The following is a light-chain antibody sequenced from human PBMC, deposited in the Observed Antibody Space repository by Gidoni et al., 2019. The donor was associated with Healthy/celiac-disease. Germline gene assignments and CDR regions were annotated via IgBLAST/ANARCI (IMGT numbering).Light chain of an antibody. J-gene: IGKJ1*01. CDR2: DAS. CDR1: QSVSSY. Sequence: IVFTLSPPTLSVSQGERATLTCRASQSVSSYLAWYQQKPGHAPRLLIYDASSMATGIPSRFSGSGSGTDFTLTISSLEPEDFAIYYCQQRNSWPWTFGQGTKVEIK. V-gene: IGKV3-11*01. CDR3: QQRNSWPWT.